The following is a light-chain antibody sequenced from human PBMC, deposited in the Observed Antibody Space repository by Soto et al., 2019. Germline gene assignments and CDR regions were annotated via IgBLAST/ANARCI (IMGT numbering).Light chain of an antibody. CDR3: QTWGTGIHV. Sequence: QSVLTQSPSASASLGASVKLTCTLSRGHSSYAIAWHQQQPEKGPRYLMKLNSDGSHSKGDGIPDRFSGSSSGAQRYLIISPLPSEDEADSYCQTWGTGIHVFGTGTKVTVL. CDR1: RGHSSYA. CDR2: LNSDGSH. V-gene: IGLV4-69*01. J-gene: IGLJ1*01.